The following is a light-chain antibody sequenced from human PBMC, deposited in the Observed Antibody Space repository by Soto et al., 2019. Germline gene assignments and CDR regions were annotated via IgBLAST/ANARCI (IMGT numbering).Light chain of an antibody. CDR3: SSYTTTSEVV. J-gene: IGLJ3*02. CDR1: SSDVGSHSL. CDR2: EVT. V-gene: IGLV2-23*02. Sequence: QSVLTQPASVSGSPGQSITISCTGTSSDVGSHSLVSWYQQHPGKVPKLLICEVTRRPSGVSTRFSGSKSGNTASLTISGLQAEDEADYYCSSYTTTSEVVFGGGTKLTVL.